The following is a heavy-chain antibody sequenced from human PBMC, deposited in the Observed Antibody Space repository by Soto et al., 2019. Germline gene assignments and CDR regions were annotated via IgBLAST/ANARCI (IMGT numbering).Heavy chain of an antibody. J-gene: IGHJ5*02. CDR2: IYYSGST. D-gene: IGHD2-21*01. CDR1: GGSISSYY. V-gene: IGHV4-59*01. Sequence: SETLSLTCTVSGGSISSYYWSWIRQPPGKGLEWIGYIYYSGSTNYNPSLKSRVTISLDTSKNQFSLKLSSVTAADTAVYYCARAYGRDNWFDPWGQGTLVTVSS. CDR3: ARAYGRDNWFDP.